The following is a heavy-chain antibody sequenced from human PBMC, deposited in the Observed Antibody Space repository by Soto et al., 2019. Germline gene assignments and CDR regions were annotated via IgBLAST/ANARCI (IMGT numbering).Heavy chain of an antibody. CDR2: ISWNSGSI. D-gene: IGHD4-17*01. J-gene: IGHJ5*02. CDR3: ATDAYGDTPGWFDP. V-gene: IGHV3-9*01. CDR1: GFTFDDYA. Sequence: GASLRLSCAASGFTFDDYAMHWVRQAPGKGLEWVSGISWNSGSIGYADSVKGRFTISRDNAKNSLYLQMNSLRAEDTALYYCATDAYGDTPGWFDPWGQGT.